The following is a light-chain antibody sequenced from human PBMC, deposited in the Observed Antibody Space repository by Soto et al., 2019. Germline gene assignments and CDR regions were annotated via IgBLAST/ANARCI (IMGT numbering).Light chain of an antibody. CDR3: NSYTSSSTDVTDMV. CDR2: EVS. CDR1: SSDVGGYNY. J-gene: IGLJ2*01. V-gene: IGLV2-14*01. Sequence: QSALTQPASVSGSPGQSITISCTGTSSDVGGYNYVSWYQQHPGKAPKLMIYEVSNRPSGVSNRFSGSKSGNTASLTISGLQPEDEADYYCNSYTSSSTDVTDMVFGGGTKVTVL.